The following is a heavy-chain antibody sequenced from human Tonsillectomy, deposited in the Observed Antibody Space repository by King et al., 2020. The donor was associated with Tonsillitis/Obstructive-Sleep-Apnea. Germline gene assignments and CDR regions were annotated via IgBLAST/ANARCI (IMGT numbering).Heavy chain of an antibody. D-gene: IGHD3-10*01. V-gene: IGHV3-43*01. CDR2: SSRDGSNT. CDR1: GFIFDRFT. J-gene: IGHJ5*02. Sequence: VQLVEAGGVVVQPGGSLRLSCAASGFIFDRFTMHWVRQAPGKGLAWVSLSSRDGSNTKYADSVKGRFSISRDNSQNSLYLQMNSLRTEDTALYYCTKEAGETKWRMESWGQGTRVTVSS. CDR3: TKEAGETKWRMES.